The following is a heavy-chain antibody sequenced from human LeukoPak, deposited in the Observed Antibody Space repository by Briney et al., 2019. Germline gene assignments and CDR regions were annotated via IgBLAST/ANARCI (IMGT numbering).Heavy chain of an antibody. Sequence: SVKVSCKASGGTFSSYAISWVRQAPGQGLEWMGRIIPILGIANYAQKFQGRVTITADKSTSTAYMELSSLRSEDTAVYYCASGNYYDSSGYPLFDYWGQGTLVTVSS. D-gene: IGHD3-22*01. V-gene: IGHV1-69*04. CDR1: GGTFSSYA. J-gene: IGHJ4*02. CDR2: IIPILGIA. CDR3: ASGNYYDSSGYPLFDY.